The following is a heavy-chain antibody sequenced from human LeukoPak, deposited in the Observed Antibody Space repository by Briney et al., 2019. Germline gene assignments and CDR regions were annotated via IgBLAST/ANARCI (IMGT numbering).Heavy chain of an antibody. D-gene: IGHD1-26*01. CDR3: AKDIGRREDVVGATDYFDY. CDR2: ISGDGGRS. CDR1: GFTFDDYA. Sequence: GGSLRLSCAASGFTFDDYAMHWVRQAPGKGLEWVSFISGDGGRSYVADSVKGRFTISRDNSKNSLFLQVNGLRPEDTASYFCAKDIGRREDVVGATDYFDYWGQGALVIVSS. J-gene: IGHJ4*02. V-gene: IGHV3-43*02.